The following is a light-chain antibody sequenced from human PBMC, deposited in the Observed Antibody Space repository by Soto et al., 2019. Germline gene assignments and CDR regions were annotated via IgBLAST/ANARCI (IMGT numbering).Light chain of an antibody. J-gene: IGKJ1*01. Sequence: EVLMTQSPATLSVSPGERVTLSCRASQSVSSYLAWYQQKPGQPPRLLIYGASTRATGIPARFSGSGSGTEFTLTISRLEPEDFAVYYCQQYGSSPWTFGQGTKVDIK. CDR1: QSVSSY. V-gene: IGKV3-15*01. CDR2: GAS. CDR3: QQYGSSPWT.